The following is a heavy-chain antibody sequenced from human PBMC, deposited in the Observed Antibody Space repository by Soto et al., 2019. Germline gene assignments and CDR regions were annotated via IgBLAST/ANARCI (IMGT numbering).Heavy chain of an antibody. D-gene: IGHD2-8*01. Sequence: GVLRLSCSASGFTFSRSDLHWVRQAPGKGLEWVGRVRSKIHNYATSFADSVRGRFTISRNDSDNTVPLEMSGLKSEDTALYYCSRHEEGRRMVFYGMDVWGQGTTVTVSS. CDR3: SRHEEGRRMVFYGMDV. CDR1: GFTFSRSD. V-gene: IGHV3-73*01. CDR2: VRSKIHNYAT. J-gene: IGHJ6*02.